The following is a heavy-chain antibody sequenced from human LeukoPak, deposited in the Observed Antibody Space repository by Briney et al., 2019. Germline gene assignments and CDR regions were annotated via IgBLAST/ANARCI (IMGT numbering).Heavy chain of an antibody. V-gene: IGHV3-11*01. CDR1: GFTFSDYY. CDR3: AAIFLRSYYDSSGYYYDY. Sequence: GGSLRLSCAASGFTFSDYYMSWIRQAPGKGLEWVSYISSSGSTIYYADSVKGRFTISRDNSKNTLYLQMNSLRSEDTAVYYCAAIFLRSYYDSSGYYYDYWGQGTLVTVSS. J-gene: IGHJ4*02. D-gene: IGHD3-22*01. CDR2: ISSSGSTI.